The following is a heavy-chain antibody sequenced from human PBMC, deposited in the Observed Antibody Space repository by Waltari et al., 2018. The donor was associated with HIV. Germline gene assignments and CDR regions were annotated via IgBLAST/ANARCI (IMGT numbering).Heavy chain of an antibody. V-gene: IGHV4-34*01. Sequence: QVQLNQWGAGLVEPSETLSLTGAVYCGSFSANSWTWIRQSPGKRLEWIGEINHSGNTNLNPSLRDRVSISIDTSRKQISLKLSFVAAADTAVYLCAGGRPLIVLDVTTTAYFDLWGHGNMGAVSS. CDR2: INHSGNT. CDR1: CGSFSANS. CDR3: AGGRPLIVLDVTTTAYFDL. J-gene: IGHJ2*01. D-gene: IGHD3-22*01.